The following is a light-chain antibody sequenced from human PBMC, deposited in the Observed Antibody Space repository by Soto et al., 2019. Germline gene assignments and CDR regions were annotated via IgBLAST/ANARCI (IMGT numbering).Light chain of an antibody. V-gene: IGKV1-5*03. Sequence: DIQMTQSHSTLSASVGDRVTITCRASQSISSWLAWYQQKPWKAPKLMIYKAYRLESGAPSRFSGSGSGTEFTLTISSLQPDDFATYYCQQYNSYSPYTFGQGTQLEIK. CDR1: QSISSW. J-gene: IGKJ2*01. CDR3: QQYNSYSPYT. CDR2: KAY.